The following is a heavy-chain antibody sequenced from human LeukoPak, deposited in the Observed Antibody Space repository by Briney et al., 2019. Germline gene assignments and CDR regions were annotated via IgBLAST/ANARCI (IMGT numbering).Heavy chain of an antibody. CDR1: GYTLTELS. J-gene: IGHJ4*02. V-gene: IGHV1-24*01. CDR2: FDPEDGET. D-gene: IGHD6-19*01. Sequence: ASVKVSCKVSGYTLTELSMHWVRQAPGKGLEWMGGFDPEDGETIYAQKFQGRVTMPEDTSTDTAYMELSSLRSEDTAVYYCATGGWDYFDYWGQGTLVTVSS. CDR3: ATGGWDYFDY.